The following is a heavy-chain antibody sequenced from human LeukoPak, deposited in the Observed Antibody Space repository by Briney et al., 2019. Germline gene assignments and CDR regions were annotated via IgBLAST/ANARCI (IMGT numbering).Heavy chain of an antibody. J-gene: IGHJ3*02. Sequence: SETLSLTCTVSVGSISRYYWSWIPQPPGKGLEWIGYIYYSGSTNYNPSLKSRVTISLDTSKNQFSLKLSSVTAADTAVYYCARDGSVLGIDAFDIWGQETMVTVSS. CDR1: VGSISRYY. V-gene: IGHV4-59*01. CDR2: IYYSGST. CDR3: ARDGSVLGIDAFDI. D-gene: IGHD7-27*01.